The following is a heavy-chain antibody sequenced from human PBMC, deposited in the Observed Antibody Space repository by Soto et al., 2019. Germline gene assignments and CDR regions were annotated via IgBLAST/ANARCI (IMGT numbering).Heavy chain of an antibody. V-gene: IGHV4-34*01. Sequence: QVQLQQWGAGLLKPSETLSLTCAVYGGFVSSGSYYWSWIRQPPGKGLEWIGGMSHSGGTRFNPSLKSRVTIAVDTSKNQFSLKMSSVTAAETALYYCARVERGTATTVVDAFDIWGPGTMVTVSS. CDR3: ARVERGTATTVVDAFDI. CDR1: GGFVSSGSYY. D-gene: IGHD1-1*01. J-gene: IGHJ3*02. CDR2: MSHSGGT.